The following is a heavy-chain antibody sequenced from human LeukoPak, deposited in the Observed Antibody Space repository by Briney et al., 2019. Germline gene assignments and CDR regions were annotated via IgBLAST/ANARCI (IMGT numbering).Heavy chain of an antibody. J-gene: IGHJ4*02. CDR3: ARSSRAMILGY. Sequence: SETLSLTCTVSGGSISSYYWSWIRQPPGKGLEWIGYIYYGGSTNYNPSLKSRVTISVDTSKNQFSLKLSSVTAADTAVYYCARSSRAMILGYWGQGTLVTVSS. CDR2: IYYGGST. V-gene: IGHV4-59*01. D-gene: IGHD3/OR15-3a*01. CDR1: GGSISSYY.